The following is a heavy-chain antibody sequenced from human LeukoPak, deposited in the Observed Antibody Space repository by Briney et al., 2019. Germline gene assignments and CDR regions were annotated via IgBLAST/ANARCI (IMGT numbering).Heavy chain of an antibody. J-gene: IGHJ4*02. CDR1: GGSISGYY. CDR2: IYYSGST. V-gene: IGHV4-59*01. CDR3: ARTTVVHYYFDY. Sequence: SETLSLTCTVSGGSISGYYWSWIRQPPGKGLEWIGYIYYSGSTNYNPSLESRVTISVDTSKNRFSLKLSSVTAADTAVYYCARTTVVHYYFDYWGQGTLVTVSS. D-gene: IGHD4-23*01.